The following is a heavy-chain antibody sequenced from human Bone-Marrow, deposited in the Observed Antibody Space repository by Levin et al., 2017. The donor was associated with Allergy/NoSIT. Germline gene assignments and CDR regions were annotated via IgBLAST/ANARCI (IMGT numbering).Heavy chain of an antibody. Sequence: SVKVSCKASGGTFSSYAISWVRQAPGQGLEWMGGIIPIFGTANYAQKFQGRVTITADESTSTAYMELSSLRSEDTAVYYCARGGRIQLWLSGAFDIWGQGTMVTVSS. CDR3: ARGGRIQLWLSGAFDI. D-gene: IGHD5-18*01. J-gene: IGHJ3*02. CDR2: IIPIFGTA. V-gene: IGHV1-69*13. CDR1: GGTFSSYA.